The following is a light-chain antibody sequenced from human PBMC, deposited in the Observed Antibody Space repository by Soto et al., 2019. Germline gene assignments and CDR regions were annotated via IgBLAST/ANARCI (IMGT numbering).Light chain of an antibody. CDR1: RSLGTF. CDR2: DTS. Sequence: DIQVTQSPPTLSASVGDRVTITCRASRSLGTFLAWYQLKPGKAPLLLIHDTSRLQSGVPSRFSGSGFGTDFTLTISSLQPEDFATYFCQQHNSYLKTFGQGTRVEI. V-gene: IGKV1-5*01. J-gene: IGKJ1*01. CDR3: QQHNSYLKT.